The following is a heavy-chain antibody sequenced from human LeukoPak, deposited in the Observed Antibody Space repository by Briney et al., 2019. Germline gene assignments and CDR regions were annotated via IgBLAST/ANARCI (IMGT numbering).Heavy chain of an antibody. J-gene: IGHJ3*02. CDR3: ARDGAEGDNSAFDI. Sequence: GGSLRLSCAASGVTLSDHHMDWVRQAPGKGLEWVGRTRDKARGYTTEYAASVEGRFTISRDDSKTLVYLQMNSLKTEDTDVYFSARDGAEGDNSAFDIWGQGTVVTVSS. CDR1: GVTLSDHH. D-gene: IGHD3-22*01. CDR2: TRDKARGYTT. V-gene: IGHV3-72*01.